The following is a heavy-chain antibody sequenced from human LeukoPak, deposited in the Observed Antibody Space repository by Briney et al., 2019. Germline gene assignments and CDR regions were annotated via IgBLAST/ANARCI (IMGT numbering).Heavy chain of an antibody. CDR3: ARELVGPLGTHRPFDY. V-gene: IGHV1-18*01. CDR1: GYTFTSYD. CDR2: MSAYNGNT. Sequence: GASVKVSCKASGYTFTSYDINWVRQATGQGLEWMGWMSAYNGNTNYAQKLQGRVTMTTDTSTSTAYMELRSLRSDDTAVYYCARELVGPLGTHRPFDYWGQGTLVTVSS. D-gene: IGHD1-26*01. J-gene: IGHJ4*02.